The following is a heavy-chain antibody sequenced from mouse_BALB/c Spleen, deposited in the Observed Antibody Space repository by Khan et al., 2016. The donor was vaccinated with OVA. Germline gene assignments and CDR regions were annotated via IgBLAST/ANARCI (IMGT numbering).Heavy chain of an antibody. Sequence: EVQLQESGPGLVKPSQSLSLTCTVTGYSITSGYGWNWIRQFPGNKLEWMGYISYSGSTNYNPSLKSRISITRDTSKNQFFLQLNSVTTDDSATYYSARTARIKYWGPGTTLTVSA. CDR1: GYSITSGYG. CDR2: ISYSGST. CDR3: ARTARIKY. D-gene: IGHD1-2*01. J-gene: IGHJ2*01. V-gene: IGHV3-2*02.